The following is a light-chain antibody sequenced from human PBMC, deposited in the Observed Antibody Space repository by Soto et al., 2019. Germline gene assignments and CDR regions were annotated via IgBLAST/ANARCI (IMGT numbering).Light chain of an antibody. V-gene: IGKV3-11*01. J-gene: IGKJ1*01. CDR2: DAS. CDR1: QSVSSY. Sequence: EIVLTQSPATLSLSPGERATLSYRASQSVSSYLAWYQQKPGQAPRLLIYDASNRATGIPARFSGSGSGTDFTLIISSLEPEDFAVYYCQQRSNWPRTFGQGTKVEIK. CDR3: QQRSNWPRT.